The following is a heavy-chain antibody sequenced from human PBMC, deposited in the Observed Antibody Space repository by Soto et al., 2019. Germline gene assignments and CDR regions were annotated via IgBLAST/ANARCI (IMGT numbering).Heavy chain of an antibody. CDR2: ISYDGSNK. J-gene: IGHJ6*02. CDR1: GFTFSSYA. D-gene: IGHD3-3*01. Sequence: GGSLRLSCAASGFTFSSYAMHWVRQAPGKGLEWVAVISYDGSNKYYADSVKGRFTISRDNSKNTLYLQMNSLRAEDTAVYYCARDHTIFGVNYYYYGMDVWGQGTTVTVSS. CDR3: ARDHTIFGVNYYYYGMDV. V-gene: IGHV3-30-3*01.